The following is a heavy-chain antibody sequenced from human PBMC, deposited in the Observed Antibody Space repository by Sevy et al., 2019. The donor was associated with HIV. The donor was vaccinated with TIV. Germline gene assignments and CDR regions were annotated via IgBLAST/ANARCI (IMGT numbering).Heavy chain of an antibody. CDR2: ISAYNGNT. Sequence: ASVKVSCKASGYTFTSYGISWVRQAPGQGLEWMGWISAYNGNTNYAQKLQGRVTMTTDTSTSTAYTELRSLRSDDTAVYYCARDGPGYSSSFFWGQRTLVTVSS. CDR3: ARDGPGYSSSFF. D-gene: IGHD6-13*01. J-gene: IGHJ4*02. V-gene: IGHV1-18*01. CDR1: GYTFTSYG.